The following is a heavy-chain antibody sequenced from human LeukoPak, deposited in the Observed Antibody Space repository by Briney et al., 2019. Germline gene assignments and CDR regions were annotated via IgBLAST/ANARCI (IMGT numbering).Heavy chain of an antibody. J-gene: IGHJ4*02. Sequence: GGSLRLSCAASGFTFSSYWMSWVRQAPGKGLEWVGRIRGRSDGETADYGAPVKGRFTISRDDSKNTVYLQMNSLKTEDTAVYYCATGWVITDFWGQGTLVTVSS. CDR1: GFTFSSYW. CDR3: ATGWVITDF. CDR2: IRGRSDGETA. D-gene: IGHD3-16*01. V-gene: IGHV3-15*01.